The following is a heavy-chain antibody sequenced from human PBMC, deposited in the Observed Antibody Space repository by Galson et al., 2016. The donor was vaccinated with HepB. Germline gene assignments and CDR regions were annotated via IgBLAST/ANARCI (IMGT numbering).Heavy chain of an antibody. J-gene: IGHJ6*02. CDR3: AKRGAAADTLPYYYPLDF. Sequence: SLRLSCASSGFVFSRYAMTWVRQAPGQGLEWVAAIRDRGVVTYYADSATGRFTISRDNHKNTLYLQMNGLRAEDRAVYYCAKRGAAADTLPYYYPLDFWGQGTTVTVSS. V-gene: IGHV3-23*01. D-gene: IGHD6-13*01. CDR2: IRDRGVVT. CDR1: GFVFSRYA.